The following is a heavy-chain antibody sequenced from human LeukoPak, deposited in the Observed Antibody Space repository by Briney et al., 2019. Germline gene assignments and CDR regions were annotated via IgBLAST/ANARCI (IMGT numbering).Heavy chain of an antibody. Sequence: GGSLRLSCEASGSTFSNYWMSWVRQAPGKGLEWVANIKRDGSEKYFVDSVKGRFTITRDNAKNSMFLQMNSLRAEDTAVYYCTRAWFYWGQGTLVTVSS. CDR1: GSTFSNYW. D-gene: IGHD3-9*01. CDR3: TRAWFY. CDR2: IKRDGSEK. J-gene: IGHJ4*02. V-gene: IGHV3-7*01.